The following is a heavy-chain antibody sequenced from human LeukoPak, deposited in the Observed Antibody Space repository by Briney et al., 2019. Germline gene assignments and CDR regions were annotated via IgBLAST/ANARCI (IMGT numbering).Heavy chain of an antibody. V-gene: IGHV3-23*01. Sequence: GGSLRLSCAASGFTFSSYAMSWVRQAPGKGLEWVSAISGGGGSTYYADSVKGRFTISRDNSKNTLYLQMNSLRAEDTAVYYCAKDRNYYDSSGYYYGDYWGQGTLVTVSS. J-gene: IGHJ4*02. CDR1: GFTFSSYA. D-gene: IGHD3-22*01. CDR2: ISGGGGST. CDR3: AKDRNYYDSSGYYYGDY.